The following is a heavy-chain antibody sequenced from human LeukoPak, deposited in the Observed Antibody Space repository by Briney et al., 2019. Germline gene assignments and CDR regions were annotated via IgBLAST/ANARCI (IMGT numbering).Heavy chain of an antibody. Sequence: GWSLRLSCAACVFTFRPYWMHGVGQAPAKGLVGVSRTNSDGSDTRYADAVRDGFTHPRHNYQHTLYLQLNTLRAEDTAVYYCGRGLGYVFDYWGQGTLVTVSS. CDR1: VFTFRPYW. CDR3: GRGLGYVFDY. J-gene: IGHJ4*02. CDR2: TNSDGSDT. V-gene: IGHV3-74*01. D-gene: IGHD5-18*01.